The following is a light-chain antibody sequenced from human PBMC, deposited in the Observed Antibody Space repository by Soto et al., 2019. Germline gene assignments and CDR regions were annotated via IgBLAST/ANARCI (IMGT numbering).Light chain of an antibody. Sequence: SVLTQPASVSGSPGQSITISCTGTSSDIGGYDYVSWYQQHPGKAPKLIISGVSDRPSGVSNRFSGSKSGNTASLTISGLQAEDEADYYCSSFTTSRAYVFGTGTKVT. J-gene: IGLJ1*01. CDR2: GVS. V-gene: IGLV2-14*03. CDR1: SSDIGGYDY. CDR3: SSFTTSRAYV.